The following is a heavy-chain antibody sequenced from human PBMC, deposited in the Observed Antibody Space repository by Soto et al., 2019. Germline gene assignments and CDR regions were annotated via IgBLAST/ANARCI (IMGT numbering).Heavy chain of an antibody. V-gene: IGHV3-30-3*01. CDR2: ISYDGSNK. CDR3: ARGEQQHQERGYYYGMDV. D-gene: IGHD6-13*01. Sequence: QVQLVESGGGVVQPGRSLRLSCAASGFTFSSYAMHWVRQAPGKGLEWVAVISYDGSNKYYADSVKGRFTISRDNSKNTLYLQMNSLRAEDTAVYYCARGEQQHQERGYYYGMDVWGQGTTVTVSS. J-gene: IGHJ6*02. CDR1: GFTFSSYA.